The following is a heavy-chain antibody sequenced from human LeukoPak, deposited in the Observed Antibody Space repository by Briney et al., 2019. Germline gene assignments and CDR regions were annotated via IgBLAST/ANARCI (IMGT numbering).Heavy chain of an antibody. V-gene: IGHV3-72*01. D-gene: IGHD4-17*01. Sequence: GSLRLSCVAPGLTFSEHYMDWVRQAPGKGLEWVGRITNKADRYNTHYASSVKGRFTISRDDSRHSMFLQMNSLKAEDTAVYYCARVALGNYGEYDYWGQGALVTVSS. CDR2: ITNKADRYNT. CDR3: ARVALGNYGEYDY. CDR1: GLTFSEHY. J-gene: IGHJ4*02.